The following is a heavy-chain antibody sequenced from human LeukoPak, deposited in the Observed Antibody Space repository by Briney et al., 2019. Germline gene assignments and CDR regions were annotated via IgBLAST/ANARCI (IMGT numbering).Heavy chain of an antibody. V-gene: IGHV4-59*01. CDR1: GGSISSYY. CDR2: IYYSGST. Sequence: SETLSLTCTVSGGSISSYYWSRIRQPPGKGLEWIGYIYYSGSTNYNPSLKSRVTISVDTSKNQFSLKLSSVTAADTAVYYCARIPDIVATFFDYWGQGTLVTVSS. D-gene: IGHD5-12*01. CDR3: ARIPDIVATFFDY. J-gene: IGHJ4*02.